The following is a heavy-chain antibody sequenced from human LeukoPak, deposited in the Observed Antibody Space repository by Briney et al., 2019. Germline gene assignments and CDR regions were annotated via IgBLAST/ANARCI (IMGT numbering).Heavy chain of an antibody. V-gene: IGHV3-20*04. J-gene: IGHJ4*01. D-gene: IGHD6-13*01. Sequence: PGGSLRLSCALSGFTFGDYGMSWVRQAPGKGLEWVSGINWNGGRTAYADSVKGRFTISRDNAENSLYLQMNSLRAEDTALYYCARDDTPYSGDWYLLGLSYWGHGTLVTVSS. CDR2: INWNGGRT. CDR1: GFTFGDYG. CDR3: ARDDTPYSGDWYLLGLSY.